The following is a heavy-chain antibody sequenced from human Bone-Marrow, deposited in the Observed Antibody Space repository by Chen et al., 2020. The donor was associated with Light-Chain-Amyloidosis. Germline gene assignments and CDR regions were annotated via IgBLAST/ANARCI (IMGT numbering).Heavy chain of an antibody. CDR3: AKDISYDDILPGYPADAFDI. V-gene: IGHV3-21*04. CDR2: ISSRDTYI. J-gene: IGHJ3*02. Sequence: EVQLVESGGGLVKPGGSLRLSCAASGFTFDNSTMNWVRQSPGKGLEWVSSISSRDTYIYYADSVKGRFTISRDNSKNALFLQMNSLRAEDTAVYYCAKDISYDDILPGYPADAFDIWGQGTMVTVSS. CDR1: GFTFDNST. D-gene: IGHD3-9*01.